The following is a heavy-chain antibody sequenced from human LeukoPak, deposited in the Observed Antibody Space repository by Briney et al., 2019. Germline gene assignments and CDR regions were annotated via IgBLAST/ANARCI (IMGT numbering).Heavy chain of an antibody. CDR1: GGSFSGYY. V-gene: IGHV4-34*01. Sequence: SETLSLTCAVYGGSFSGYYWSWIRQPPGKGLEWIGEINHSGSTNYNPSLKSRVTISVDTSKNQFSLKLSSVTAADTAVYYCARGSRYSGSYFSHRSREDPFDYWGQGTLVTVSS. D-gene: IGHD1-26*01. CDR3: ARGSRYSGSYFSHRSREDPFDY. J-gene: IGHJ4*02. CDR2: INHSGST.